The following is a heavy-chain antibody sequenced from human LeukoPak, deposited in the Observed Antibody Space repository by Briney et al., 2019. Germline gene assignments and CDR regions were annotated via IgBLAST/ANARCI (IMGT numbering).Heavy chain of an antibody. J-gene: IGHJ6*03. D-gene: IGHD2-15*01. V-gene: IGHV4-59*01. CDR1: GGSFSGYY. Sequence: SETLSLTCAVYGGSFSGYYWSWIRQSPVKGLEWIGDISNSGSTSYNPSLKSRVTISLDTSKNQFSLKLSSVTAADTAVYYCGRDALVGYFSYYYMDVWGKGTTVTVSS. CDR2: ISNSGST. CDR3: GRDALVGYFSYYYMDV.